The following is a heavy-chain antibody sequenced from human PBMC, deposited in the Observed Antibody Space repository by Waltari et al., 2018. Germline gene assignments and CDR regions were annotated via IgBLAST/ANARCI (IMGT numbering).Heavy chain of an antibody. D-gene: IGHD6-19*01. CDR3: ASRPEFTSGSAIDF. CDR1: GCSMSSNNFY. Sequence: QLQLQASCPGLVKPSETLSLTCAVSGCSMSSNNFYWVWVRQPPGKGLQWIGTMYYTGSTYYSPSLRSRVTISVDTSKNRFSLKLTSVTAADTAVYFCASRPEFTSGSAIDFWGQGTLVTVSS. CDR2: MYYTGST. V-gene: IGHV4-39*02. J-gene: IGHJ4*02.